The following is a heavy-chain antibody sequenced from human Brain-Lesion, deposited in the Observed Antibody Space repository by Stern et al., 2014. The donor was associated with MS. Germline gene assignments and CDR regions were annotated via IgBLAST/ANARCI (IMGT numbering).Heavy chain of an antibody. V-gene: IGHV4-31*03. CDR1: GGAVSSGDRY. CDR3: ARVTEFLRFFYPDY. Sequence: QVQLGQSGPGLVKPSQTLSLTCTVSGGAVSSGDRYWSWIRQHPEKGLEWIGYISYSGNTYYNPSLESRVTISMDRSKNQFSLKLRSVTAADTAVYYCARVTEFLRFFYPDYWGQGMRVTVSS. D-gene: IGHD3-3*01. CDR2: ISYSGNT. J-gene: IGHJ4*02.